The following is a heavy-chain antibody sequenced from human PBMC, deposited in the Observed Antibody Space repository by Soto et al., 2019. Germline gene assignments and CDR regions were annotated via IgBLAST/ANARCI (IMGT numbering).Heavy chain of an antibody. J-gene: IGHJ6*02. V-gene: IGHV3-30*18. D-gene: IGHD2-15*01. Sequence: QVQLVESGGGVVQPGRALRLSCAASGFTFSSYGMHWVRQAPGKGREWVAVISYDGSNKYYADSVHGRFTISRDNSKNTLYLQMHSLSAEDTAVYYCAQARAAFNGRIYYYYGMVVWGQGTTVTVSS. CDR3: AQARAAFNGRIYYYYGMVV. CDR1: GFTFSSYG. CDR2: ISYDGSNK.